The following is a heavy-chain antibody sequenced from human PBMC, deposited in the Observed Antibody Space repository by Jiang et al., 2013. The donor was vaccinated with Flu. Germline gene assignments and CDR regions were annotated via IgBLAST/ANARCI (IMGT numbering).Heavy chain of an antibody. D-gene: IGHD3-16*01. Sequence: GPGLVKPSETLSLTCSVSGGSISSGDYHWVWIRQPPGKGLEYVATLSSSGNTYSNPSLQSRVTISRDTPRNQFSLKLSTVTAADTAVYYCSRRPLDTDTDYRNWFDPWGQGILVTVSS. V-gene: IGHV4-39*01. CDR1: GGSISSGDYH. CDR2: LSSSGNT. J-gene: IGHJ5*02. CDR3: SRRPLDTDTDYRNWFDP.